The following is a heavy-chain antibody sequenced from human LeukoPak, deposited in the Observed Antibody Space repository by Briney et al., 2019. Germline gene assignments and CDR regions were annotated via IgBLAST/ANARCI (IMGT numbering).Heavy chain of an antibody. D-gene: IGHD5-18*01. V-gene: IGHV1-69*13. J-gene: IGHJ2*01. Sequence: SVKVSCKASGGTFAIYVISWVREGPGPGLEWMGGIIPIFGTAHYAQKFQGRLTITADESTSTVYMEMSSLRSEDTAMYYCAKEGDTALVTGYFDLWGRGTLVTVSS. CDR3: AKEGDTALVTGYFDL. CDR1: GGTFAIYV. CDR2: IIPIFGTA.